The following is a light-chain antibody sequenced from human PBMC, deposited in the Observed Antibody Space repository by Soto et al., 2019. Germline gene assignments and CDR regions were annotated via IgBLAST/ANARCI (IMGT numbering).Light chain of an antibody. Sequence: DIVMTQSPDSLAVSLGERATITCRASQSISSWLAWYQQKPGKAPKLLIYDASSLESGVPSRFSGSGSGTEFTLTISSLQPDDFATYYCQQYNSYPITFGQGTRLEIK. V-gene: IGKV1-5*01. CDR3: QQYNSYPIT. CDR1: QSISSW. CDR2: DAS. J-gene: IGKJ5*01.